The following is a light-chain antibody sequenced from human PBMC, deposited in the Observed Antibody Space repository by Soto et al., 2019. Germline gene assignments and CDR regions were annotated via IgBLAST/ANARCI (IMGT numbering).Light chain of an antibody. Sequence: QSGLTQSPSAAETPGQGVTISCSGSSSNIGSNYVYWYQQLPGTAPKLLIYRNNQRPSGVPDRFSGSKSGTSASLAISGLRSEDEADYYCAAWDDSLSGPLYVFGTGTKVTVL. CDR3: AAWDDSLSGPLYV. J-gene: IGLJ1*01. V-gene: IGLV1-47*01. CDR1: SSNIGSNY. CDR2: RNN.